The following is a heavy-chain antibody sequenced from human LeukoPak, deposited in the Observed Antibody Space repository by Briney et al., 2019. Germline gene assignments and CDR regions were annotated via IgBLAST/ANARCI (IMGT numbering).Heavy chain of an antibody. D-gene: IGHD2-15*01. V-gene: IGHV4-59*01. Sequence: SETLSLTCTVSGGSISSYYWSWIRQPPGKGLEWIGYIYYSGSTNYNPSLKSRVTISVDTSKNQFSLKLSSVTAADTAVYYCARARRSGGSCHFDYWGQGTLVTVSS. CDR1: GGSISSYY. CDR2: IYYSGST. J-gene: IGHJ4*02. CDR3: ARARRSGGSCHFDY.